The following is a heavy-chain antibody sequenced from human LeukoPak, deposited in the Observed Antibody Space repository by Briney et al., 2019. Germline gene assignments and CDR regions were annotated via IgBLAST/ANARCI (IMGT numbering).Heavy chain of an antibody. J-gene: IGHJ4*02. Sequence: SETLSLTCTVSGGSISSYYWSWIRQPPGKGLEWIGYIYYSGSTNYNPSLKSRVTISVDTSKNQFSLKLSSVTAADTAVYYCARAGGKQYSDYWGQGTLVTVSS. V-gene: IGHV4-59*01. D-gene: IGHD1-26*01. CDR1: GGSISSYY. CDR3: ARAGGKQYSDY. CDR2: IYYSGST.